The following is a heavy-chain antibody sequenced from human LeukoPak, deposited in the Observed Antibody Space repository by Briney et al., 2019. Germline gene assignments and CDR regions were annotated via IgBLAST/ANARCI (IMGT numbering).Heavy chain of an antibody. D-gene: IGHD6-19*01. J-gene: IGHJ6*02. CDR2: IIPIFGTA. Sequence: SVKVSCKASGDTFSSYAISWVRQAPGQGLEWMGGIIPIFGTANYAQKFQGRVTITADESTSTAYMELSSLRSEDTAVYYCARTLGVAGVYYYYGMDVWGQGTTVTVSS. CDR1: GDTFSSYA. V-gene: IGHV1-69*13. CDR3: ARTLGVAGVYYYYGMDV.